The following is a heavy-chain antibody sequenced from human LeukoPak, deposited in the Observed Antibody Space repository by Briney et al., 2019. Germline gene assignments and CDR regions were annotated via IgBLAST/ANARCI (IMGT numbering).Heavy chain of an antibody. Sequence: PSATLSLTCTVSGGSMSSSNYYWGWIRQPPGKGLEWIGSIYDSESTYYNPSLNRRVTISVDTSKRQFSLKLSSVTATDTAVYYCARPSSMTTVVFDYWGQGTLVTVSS. CDR3: ARPSSMTTVVFDY. J-gene: IGHJ4*02. D-gene: IGHD4-23*01. CDR2: IYDSEST. V-gene: IGHV4-39*01. CDR1: GGSMSSSNYY.